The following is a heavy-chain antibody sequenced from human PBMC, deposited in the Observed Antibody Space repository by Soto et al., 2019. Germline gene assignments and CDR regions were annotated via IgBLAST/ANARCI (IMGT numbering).Heavy chain of an antibody. CDR1: GVSISHNDYY. D-gene: IGHD1-1*01. Sequence: QVQLQESGPGLVKPSQTLSLTCTVSGVSISHNDYYWSWIRQPPGKGLEWIAYVHISGGTYYNPSLRSRVVTSVDTSKNPFSLQLSSMTAADTAVYYCARIGTTLDIVNNNWFDRWGQGTLVTVSS. V-gene: IGHV4-30-4*01. CDR2: VHISGGT. CDR3: ARIGTTLDIVNNNWFDR. J-gene: IGHJ5*02.